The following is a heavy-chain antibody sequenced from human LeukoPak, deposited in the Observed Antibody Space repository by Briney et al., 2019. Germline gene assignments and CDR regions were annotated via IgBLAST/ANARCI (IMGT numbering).Heavy chain of an antibody. Sequence: PGGSLRLSCAASGFTVSSNYTSWVRQAPGKGLEWVSVIYSGGSTYCADSVKGRFTISRDNSKNTLYLQMNSLRAEDTAVYYCARTSRSAPGHFNYWGQGTLVTVSS. CDR1: GFTVSSNY. CDR3: ARTSRSAPGHFNY. J-gene: IGHJ4*02. V-gene: IGHV3-53*01. D-gene: IGHD2-15*01. CDR2: IYSGGST.